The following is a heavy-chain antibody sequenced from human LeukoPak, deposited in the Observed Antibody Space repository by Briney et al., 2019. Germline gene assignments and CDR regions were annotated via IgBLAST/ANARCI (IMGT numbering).Heavy chain of an antibody. CDR2: INSDGRST. Sequence: GGSLRLSCPASGFTFSDYWMHWVRQAPGKGLVWVSRINSDGRSTSYADSVKGRFTISRDNAKNTPYLQMSSLRAEDTALYYCARASDIVATILFDFWGQGTLVTVSS. CDR1: GFTFSDYW. J-gene: IGHJ4*02. V-gene: IGHV3-74*01. CDR3: ARASDIVATILFDF. D-gene: IGHD5-12*01.